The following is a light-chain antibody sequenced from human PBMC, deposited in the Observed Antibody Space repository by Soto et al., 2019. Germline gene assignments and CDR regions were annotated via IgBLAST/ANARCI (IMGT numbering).Light chain of an antibody. CDR2: GNS. CDR3: QSYDSSLSALV. J-gene: IGLJ2*01. V-gene: IGLV1-40*01. Sequence: QAVVTQPPSVSGAPGQTVTISCTGSSSNIGAGYDVHWYQQLPGTAPKLLIYGNSNRPSGVPDRFSGSKSGTSASLAITGLQAEDEADYDCQSYDSSLSALVFGGGTKLTVL. CDR1: SSNIGAGYD.